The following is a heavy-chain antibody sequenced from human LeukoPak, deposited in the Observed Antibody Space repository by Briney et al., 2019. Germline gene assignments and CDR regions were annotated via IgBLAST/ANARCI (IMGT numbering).Heavy chain of an antibody. J-gene: IGHJ4*02. Sequence: ASVKVSCKASGYTFTSYYMHWVRQAPGQGLEWMGIINPSGGSTSYAQKFQGRVTMTRDTSTSTVYMELSSLRSEDTAVYHCARDREQQLVRGYYFDYWGQGTLVTVSS. CDR2: INPSGGST. V-gene: IGHV1-46*01. CDR1: GYTFTSYY. CDR3: ARDREQQLVRGYYFDY. D-gene: IGHD6-13*01.